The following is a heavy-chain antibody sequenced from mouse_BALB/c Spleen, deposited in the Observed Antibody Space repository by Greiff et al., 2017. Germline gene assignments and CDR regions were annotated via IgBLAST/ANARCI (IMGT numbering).Heavy chain of an antibody. CDR2: IWGGGST. CDR1: GFSLSSYG. CDR3: ARYSLLRLRGYFDV. Sequence: VQLVESGPGLVAPSQSLSITCTVSGFSLSSYGVHWVRQPPGKGLEWLGVIWGGGSTNYNSALMSSLSISKANSKSQVFLKMNSLQTDDTAKYYCARYSLLRLRGYFDVWGAGTTVTVSS. J-gene: IGHJ1*01. D-gene: IGHD1-2*01. V-gene: IGHV2-9*02.